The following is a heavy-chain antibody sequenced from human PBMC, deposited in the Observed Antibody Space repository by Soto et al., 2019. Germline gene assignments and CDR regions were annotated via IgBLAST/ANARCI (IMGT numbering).Heavy chain of an antibody. CDR2: IDPSDSYT. CDR3: ARADLGYCSSTSCHPPYYYYGMDV. D-gene: IGHD2-2*01. CDR1: GYSFTSYW. V-gene: IGHV5-10-1*01. J-gene: IGHJ6*02. Sequence: GESLKISCKGSGYSFTSYWISWVRQMPGKGLEWMGRIDPSDSYTNYSPSFQGHVTISADKSISTAYLQWSSLKASDTAMYYCARADLGYCSSTSCHPPYYYYGMDVWGQGTTVTVSS.